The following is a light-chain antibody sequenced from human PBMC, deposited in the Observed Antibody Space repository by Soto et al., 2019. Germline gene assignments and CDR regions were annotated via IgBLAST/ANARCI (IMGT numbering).Light chain of an antibody. Sequence: QSALTQPASVSGSPGQSISISCIGTSSDVGAYNSVSWYQQHPGKAPKLMIYEVTNRPSGVSNRFSGSKSGNTASLTVSGLQAEDEADYYCSSYTTSSALGVFGGGTKLTVL. J-gene: IGLJ3*02. CDR1: SSDVGAYNS. V-gene: IGLV2-14*01. CDR2: EVT. CDR3: SSYTTSSALGV.